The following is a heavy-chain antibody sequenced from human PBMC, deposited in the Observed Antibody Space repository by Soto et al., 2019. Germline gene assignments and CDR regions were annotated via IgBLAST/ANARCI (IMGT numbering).Heavy chain of an antibody. CDR3: AKGNVDTAMAFDY. CDR2: ISYDGSNK. V-gene: IGHV3-30*18. D-gene: IGHD5-18*01. CDR1: GFTFSSYG. Sequence: QVQLVESGGCVVQPGRSLRLSCAASGFTFSSYGMHWVREAPGKGLEWVAVISYDGSNKYYADSVKGRFTISRDNSKNTLYLQMNSLRAEDTAVYYCAKGNVDTAMAFDYWGQGTLVTVSS. J-gene: IGHJ4*02.